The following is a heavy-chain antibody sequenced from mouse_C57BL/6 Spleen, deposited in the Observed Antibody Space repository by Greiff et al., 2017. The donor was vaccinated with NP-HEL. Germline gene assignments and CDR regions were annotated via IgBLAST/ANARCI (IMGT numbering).Heavy chain of an antibody. CDR1: GYAFSSYW. CDR3: ARRDYGSSYSSFDY. Sequence: VKLKQSGAELVKPGASVKISCKASGYAFSSYWMNWVKQRPGKGLEWIGQIYPGDGDTNYNGKFKGKATLTADKSSSTAYMQLSSLTSEDSAVYFCARRDYGSSYSSFDYWGQGTTLTVSS. V-gene: IGHV1-80*01. CDR2: IYPGDGDT. D-gene: IGHD1-1*01. J-gene: IGHJ2*01.